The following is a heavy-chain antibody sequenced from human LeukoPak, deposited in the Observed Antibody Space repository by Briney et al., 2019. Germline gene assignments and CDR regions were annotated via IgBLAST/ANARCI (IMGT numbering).Heavy chain of an antibody. CDR1: GYTFTSYG. Sequence: GASVKVSCKASGYTFTSYGISWVRQAPGQGLEWMGWISAYNGNTNYAQKLQGRVTMTTDTSTSTAYMELRSLRSDDTAVYYCARDYYGSGSYLWGAVGLGYYYYMDVWGKGTTVTISS. J-gene: IGHJ6*03. D-gene: IGHD3-10*01. CDR3: ARDYYGSGSYLWGAVGLGYYYYMDV. CDR2: ISAYNGNT. V-gene: IGHV1-18*01.